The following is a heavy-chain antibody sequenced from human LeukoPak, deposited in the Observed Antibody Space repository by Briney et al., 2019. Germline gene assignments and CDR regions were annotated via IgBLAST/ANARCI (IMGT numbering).Heavy chain of an antibody. CDR3: AKDGRGDYWYYYYYYMDV. J-gene: IGHJ6*03. V-gene: IGHV3-30*18. CDR2: ISYDGSNK. D-gene: IGHD4-17*01. Sequence: GGSLRLSCAASGFTFSSYGMHWVRQAPGKGLEWVAVISYDGSNKYYADSVKGRFTISRDNSKNTLYLQMNSLRAEDTAVYYCAKDGRGDYWYYYYYYMDVWGKGTTVTVSS. CDR1: GFTFSSYG.